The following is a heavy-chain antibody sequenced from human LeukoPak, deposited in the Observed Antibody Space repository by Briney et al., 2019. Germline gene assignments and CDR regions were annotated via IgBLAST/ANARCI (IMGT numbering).Heavy chain of an antibody. V-gene: IGHV1-24*01. D-gene: IGHD3-10*01. CDR2: FDPEDGET. Sequence: GASVKVSCKVSGYTLTELSMHWVRQAPGKGLEWMGGFDPEDGETIYAQKFQGRVTMTEDTSTDTAYMELSSLRSEDTAVYYCATDRGREYGSPDPKRLGYYYGMDVWGQGTTVTVSS. CDR3: ATDRGREYGSPDPKRLGYYYGMDV. J-gene: IGHJ6*02. CDR1: GYTLTELS.